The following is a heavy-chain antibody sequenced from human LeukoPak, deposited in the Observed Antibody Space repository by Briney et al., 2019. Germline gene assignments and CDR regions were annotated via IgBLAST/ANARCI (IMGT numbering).Heavy chain of an antibody. J-gene: IGHJ4*02. CDR1: GFTFSSYG. D-gene: IGHD3-10*01. V-gene: IGHV3-23*01. Sequence: GGSLRLSCAASGFTFSSYGMSWVRQAPGKGLEWVSAISGSGGSTYYADSVKGRFTIFRDNSKNTLYLQMNSLRAEDTAVYYCAKGLWFGEFGPFDYWGQGTLVTVSS. CDR3: AKGLWFGEFGPFDY. CDR2: ISGSGGST.